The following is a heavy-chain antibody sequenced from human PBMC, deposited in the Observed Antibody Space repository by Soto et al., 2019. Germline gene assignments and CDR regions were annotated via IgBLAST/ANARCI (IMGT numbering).Heavy chain of an antibody. CDR3: ARGAPRYDFWSGYPVYFDY. CDR1: GGSFSGYY. D-gene: IGHD3-3*01. V-gene: IGHV4-34*01. Sequence: PSETLSLTCAVYGGSFSGYYWSWIRQPPGKGLEWIGEINHSGSTNYNPSLKSRVTISVDTSKNQFSLKLSSVTAADTAVYYCARGAPRYDFWSGYPVYFDYWGQGTLVTVSS. CDR2: INHSGST. J-gene: IGHJ4*02.